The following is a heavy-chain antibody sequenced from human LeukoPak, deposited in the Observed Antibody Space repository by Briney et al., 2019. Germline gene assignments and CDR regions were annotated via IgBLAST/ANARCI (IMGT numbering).Heavy chain of an antibody. Sequence: PGGSLRLSCAASGFTFSSYARSWVRQAPGKGLEWVSAISGSGGSTYYADSVKGRFTISRDNSKNTLYLQMNSLRAEDTAVYYCAKYYGDYYYYYYMDVWGKGTTVTVSS. CDR3: AKYYGDYYYYYYMDV. V-gene: IGHV3-23*01. J-gene: IGHJ6*03. D-gene: IGHD4-17*01. CDR1: GFTFSSYA. CDR2: ISGSGGST.